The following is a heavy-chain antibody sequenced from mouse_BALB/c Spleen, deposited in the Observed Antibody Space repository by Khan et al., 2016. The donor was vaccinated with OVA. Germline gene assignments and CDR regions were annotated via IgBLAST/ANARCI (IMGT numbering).Heavy chain of an antibody. D-gene: IGHD6-2*01. CDR3: AGRDSYWYFDV. CDR1: GFNIKDTY. Sequence: VQLQQSGAELVKPGASVKLSCTASGFNIKDTYMHWVKQRPEQGLEWIGRIAPANGTPKYDPKFQGKATITAAQSSTTAYLQLSSLPSEDTAVYDCAGRDSYWYFDVWGAVTTVTVSS. CDR2: IAPANGTP. V-gene: IGHV14-3*02. J-gene: IGHJ1*01.